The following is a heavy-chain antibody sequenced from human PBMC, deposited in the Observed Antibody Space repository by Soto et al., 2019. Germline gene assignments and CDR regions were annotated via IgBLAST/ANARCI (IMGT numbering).Heavy chain of an antibody. D-gene: IGHD6-19*01. CDR1: GFVSTNHN. CDR3: ASDYGSNWRL. Sequence: QAHLVQSGAEVKMPGDSVQVSCKASGFVSTNHNFHWVRQAPGQSLEWMGRINAGNGNTQCSQNFQGRVTFTSDPSASTAFMELTNLRFEDRAMYYCASDYGSNWRLWGQGTLVSVSS. CDR2: INAGNGNT. J-gene: IGHJ4*02. V-gene: IGHV1-3*01.